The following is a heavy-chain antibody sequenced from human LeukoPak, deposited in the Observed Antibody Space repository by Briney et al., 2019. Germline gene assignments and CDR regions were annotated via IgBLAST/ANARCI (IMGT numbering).Heavy chain of an antibody. CDR3: ARDPRPLARLFDY. CDR1: GGSISSYY. Sequence: PSETLSLTCTVSGGSISSYYWSWLRQPAGKGLEWIGRIYTSGSTNYNPSLKSRVTMSVDTSKNQFSLKLSSATAADTAVYYCARDPRPLARLFDYWGQGTLVTVSS. V-gene: IGHV4-4*07. J-gene: IGHJ4*02. CDR2: IYTSGST. D-gene: IGHD6-6*01.